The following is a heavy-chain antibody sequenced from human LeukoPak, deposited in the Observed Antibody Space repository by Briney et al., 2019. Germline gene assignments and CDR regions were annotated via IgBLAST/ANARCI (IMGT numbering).Heavy chain of an antibody. D-gene: IGHD2-2*01. CDR1: GFTFSSYS. J-gene: IGHJ4*02. CDR2: ISGTGNYI. V-gene: IGHV3-21*01. CDR3: ARGGGYCSSTSCYYFDS. Sequence: GGSLRLSCEASGFTFSSYSMNWVRQAPRKGLEWVSSISGTGNYIYYADSVKGRFTVSRDNAKKSLYLQMNSLRAEDTAVYYCARGGGYCSSTSCYYFDSWGQGTLVTVSS.